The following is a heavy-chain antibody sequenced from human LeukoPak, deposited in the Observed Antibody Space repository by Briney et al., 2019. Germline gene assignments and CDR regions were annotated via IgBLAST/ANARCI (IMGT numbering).Heavy chain of an antibody. D-gene: IGHD6-13*01. J-gene: IGHJ4*02. CDR3: ARLEGIAAAGSH. Sequence: SETLSLTCAVYGGSFSGYYWSWIRQPPGKGLEWIGEINHSGSTNYNPSLKSRVTISVDTSKNQFSLKLSSVTAADTAVYYCARLEGIAAAGSHWGQGTLVTVSS. V-gene: IGHV4-34*01. CDR1: GGSFSGYY. CDR2: INHSGST.